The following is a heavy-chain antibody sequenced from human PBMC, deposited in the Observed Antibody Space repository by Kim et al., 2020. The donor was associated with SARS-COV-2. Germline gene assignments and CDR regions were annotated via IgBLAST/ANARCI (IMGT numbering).Heavy chain of an antibody. D-gene: IGHD5-18*01. CDR3: ARGLGRGYSYGHRYYGMDV. CDR2: INHSGST. CDR1: GGSFSGYY. J-gene: IGHJ6*02. V-gene: IGHV4-34*01. Sequence: SETLSLTCAVYGGSFSGYYWSWIRQPPGKGLEWIGEINHSGSTNYNPSLKSRVTISVDTSKNQFSLKLSSVTAADTAVYYCARGLGRGYSYGHRYYGMDVWGQGTTVTVSS.